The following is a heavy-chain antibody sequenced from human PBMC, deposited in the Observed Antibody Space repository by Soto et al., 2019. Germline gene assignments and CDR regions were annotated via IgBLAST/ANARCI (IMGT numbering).Heavy chain of an antibody. J-gene: IGHJ4*02. D-gene: IGHD3-16*01. CDR1: GFTVSTKY. CDR2: LYSGGST. V-gene: IGHV3-66*01. Sequence: GGSLRLSCAASGFTVSTKYMSWVRQAPENGLEWVSVLYSGGSTFYADYVRGRFTISRDNSKNTVNLQMNSLRAEDTAVYYCARDPWAADYWGQGTLVTVSS. CDR3: ARDPWAADY.